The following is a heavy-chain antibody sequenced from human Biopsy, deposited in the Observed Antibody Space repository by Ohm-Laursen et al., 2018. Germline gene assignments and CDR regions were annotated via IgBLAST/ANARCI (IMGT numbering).Heavy chain of an antibody. CDR2: NIPILGTG. CDR1: GGTFSNYG. J-gene: IGHJ1*01. V-gene: IGHV1-69*06. CDR3: ATKLTGYFHH. Sequence: SSVKVSCNAPGGTFSNYGVNWVRQAPGQGLEWLGGNIPILGTGNYAQKFQDRVTVAADTSTSTATMELRSLRSDDTAVYYCATKLTGYFHHWGQGTLVVVSS. D-gene: IGHD3-9*01.